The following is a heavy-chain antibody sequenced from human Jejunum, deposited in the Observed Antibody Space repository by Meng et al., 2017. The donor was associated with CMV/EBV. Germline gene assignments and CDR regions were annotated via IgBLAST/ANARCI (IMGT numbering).Heavy chain of an antibody. CDR3: ARHGNYLDV. V-gene: IGHV1-2*02. J-gene: IGHJ6*02. CDR1: GYTFTANV. D-gene: IGHD3-3*01. Sequence: VSCKASGYTFTANVIPWVRQAPGQGLEWMGWLTPRTGGTFYAQNFQGRVTMTGDTSISTVYMELRRLTSDDTAVYYCARHGNYLDVWGQGTTVTVSS. CDR2: LTPRTGGT.